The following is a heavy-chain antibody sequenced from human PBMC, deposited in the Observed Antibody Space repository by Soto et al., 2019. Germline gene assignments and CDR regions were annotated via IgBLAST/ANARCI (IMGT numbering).Heavy chain of an antibody. V-gene: IGHV4-31*03. CDR2: IYYCVSS. CDR1: GGSISSGGYY. D-gene: IGHD6-13*01. CDR3: ARSLGVEEAGPFDF. J-gene: IGHJ4*02. Sequence: PSETLSLTCTVSGGSISSGGYYWSWIRQHPGKGLEWIGYIYYCVSSYYNPSRKSRVTISVDTSKNQFSLNLSSVTAADTAVYYCARSLGVEEAGPFDFWGQGTLVTVSS.